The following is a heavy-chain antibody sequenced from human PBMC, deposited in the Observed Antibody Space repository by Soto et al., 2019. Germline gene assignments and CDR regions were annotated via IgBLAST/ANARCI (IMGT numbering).Heavy chain of an antibody. D-gene: IGHD3-10*01. J-gene: IGHJ4*02. Sequence: GGSLRLSCSASGFAFYGFAMHWVRQAPGKGLEYVAAISSNGGSIYYVDSVKGRSTISRDNSKSTLYLQMSSLRPEDTAVYYCVKGYGSGTYYVEYFDYWGQGTLVTVSS. CDR1: GFAFYGFA. CDR3: VKGYGSGTYYVEYFDY. CDR2: ISSNGGSI. V-gene: IGHV3-64D*06.